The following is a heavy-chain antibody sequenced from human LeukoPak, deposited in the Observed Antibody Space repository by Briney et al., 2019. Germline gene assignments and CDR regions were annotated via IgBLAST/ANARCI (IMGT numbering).Heavy chain of an antibody. J-gene: IGHJ4*02. Sequence: ASVKVSCKASGYTITGYYMHWVRQAPGQGLEWMGWINPNSGGTNYAQKFQGRVTMTRDTSISTAYMELSRLRSDDTAVYYCARELRYFDWLLDKYYFDYWGQGTLVTVSS. CDR3: ARELRYFDWLLDKYYFDY. V-gene: IGHV1-2*02. CDR1: GYTITGYY. D-gene: IGHD3-9*01. CDR2: INPNSGGT.